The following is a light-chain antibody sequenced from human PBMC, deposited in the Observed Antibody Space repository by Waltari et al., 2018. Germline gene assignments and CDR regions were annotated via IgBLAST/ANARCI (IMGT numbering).Light chain of an antibody. CDR1: ENIGSY. V-gene: IGKV1-39*01. Sequence: DIHMTQSPPSLSASIGDRVTITCRASENIGSYLNWYQQKSGEVPRLPIYAASTLQSGVPPRFSGSRSGTDFTFTISSLQPEDCAVYYCQHSFETPYSFGRGTKVEIK. CDR2: AAS. J-gene: IGKJ2*03. CDR3: QHSFETPYS.